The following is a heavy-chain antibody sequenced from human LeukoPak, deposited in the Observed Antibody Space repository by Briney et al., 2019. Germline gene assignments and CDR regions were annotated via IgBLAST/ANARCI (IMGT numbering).Heavy chain of an antibody. CDR1: GFTFSSYS. CDR2: ISSSSSYI. J-gene: IGHJ4*02. Sequence: PGGSLRLSCAASGFTFSSYSMNWVRQAPGKGLEWVSSISSSSSYIYYADSVKGRFTISRDNAKNSLYLQMNSLRAEDTAVYYCARAFESGSYFDYWGQGTLVTVSS. D-gene: IGHD1-26*01. V-gene: IGHV3-21*01. CDR3: ARAFESGSYFDY.